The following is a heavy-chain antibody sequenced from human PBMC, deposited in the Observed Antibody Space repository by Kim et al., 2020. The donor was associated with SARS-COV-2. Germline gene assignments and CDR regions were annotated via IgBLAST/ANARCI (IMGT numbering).Heavy chain of an antibody. Sequence: APVKGRFTISRDDSKNTLYLQMNSLKTEDTAVYYCTTLAYCGGDCQTDDYWGQGTLVTVSS. J-gene: IGHJ4*02. V-gene: IGHV3-15*01. CDR3: TTLAYCGGDCQTDDY. D-gene: IGHD2-21*02.